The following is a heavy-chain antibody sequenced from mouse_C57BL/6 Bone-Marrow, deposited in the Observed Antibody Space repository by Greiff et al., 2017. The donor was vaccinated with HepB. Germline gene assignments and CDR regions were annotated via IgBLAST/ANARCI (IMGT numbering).Heavy chain of an antibody. CDR2: IYPRSGNT. Sequence: QVQLKESGAELARPGASVKLSCKASGYTFTSYGISWVKQRTGQGLEWIGEIYPRSGNTYYNEKFKGKATLTAEKSSSTAYMELRSLTSEDSAVYFCARSPLPPFDYWGQGTTLTVSS. CDR1: GYTFTSYG. V-gene: IGHV1-81*01. CDR3: ARSPLPPFDY. D-gene: IGHD2-10*01. J-gene: IGHJ2*01.